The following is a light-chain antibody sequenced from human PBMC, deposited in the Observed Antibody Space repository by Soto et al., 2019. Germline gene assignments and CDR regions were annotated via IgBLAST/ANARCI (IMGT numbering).Light chain of an antibody. V-gene: IGLV2-14*03. CDR3: YSSRSSSTTFYV. J-gene: IGLJ1*01. CDR2: GVS. CDR1: SSDIGGSEY. Sequence: QSALTQPASVSGSPGQSITISCAGTSSDIGGSEYVAWYQQHPGKAPKLMIYGVSNRPSGVSNRFSGFKSANTASLTISGLQAEDEADYFCYSSRSSSTTFYVFGTGTKVTVL.